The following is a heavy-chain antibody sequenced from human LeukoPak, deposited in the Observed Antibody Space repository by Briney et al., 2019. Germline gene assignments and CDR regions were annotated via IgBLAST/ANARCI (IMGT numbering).Heavy chain of an antibody. V-gene: IGHV1-3*01. J-gene: IGHJ4*02. CDR1: GYTFTSYA. CDR2: INAGNGNT. CDR3: ARDWDGGRYFDY. Sequence: ASVTASCKASGYTFTSYAMHWVRQAPGQRLEWMGWINAGNGNTRYSQKFQGRVTMTRDTSTSTVYMELSSLRSEDTAVYYCARDWDGGRYFDYWGQGTLVTVSS. D-gene: IGHD3-16*01.